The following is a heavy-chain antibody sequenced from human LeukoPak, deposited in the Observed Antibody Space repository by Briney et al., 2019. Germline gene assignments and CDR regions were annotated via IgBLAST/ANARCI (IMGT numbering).Heavy chain of an antibody. V-gene: IGHV4-59*01. Sequence: PSETLSLTCSVSGGFNTHYYWSWIRQPPGKGLEWIGYFYHSGSTNYNPSLKSRVTKSVDTSKNHFSLKLSSVTAADTAVYYCARGQWLPVFDFWGQGTLVTVSS. D-gene: IGHD3-22*01. CDR1: GGFNTHYY. J-gene: IGHJ4*02. CDR3: ARGQWLPVFDF. CDR2: FYHSGST.